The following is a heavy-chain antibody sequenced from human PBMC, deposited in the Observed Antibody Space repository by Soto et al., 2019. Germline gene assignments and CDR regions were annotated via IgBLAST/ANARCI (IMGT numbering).Heavy chain of an antibody. CDR1: GWTFMIYG. Sequence: WLSXRLSWSASGWTFMIYGMRLFGQAPGKGRVWVSRINSDGSSTSYADSVKGRFTISRDNAKNTLSMQMNSLRAEDTAVSYCPRQTGGGTYRSGRPGGIEVRGQRTTVTVYS. CDR2: INSDGSST. CDR3: PRQTGGGTYRSGRPGGIEV. J-gene: IGHJ6*02. V-gene: IGHV3-74*01. D-gene: IGHD6-19*01.